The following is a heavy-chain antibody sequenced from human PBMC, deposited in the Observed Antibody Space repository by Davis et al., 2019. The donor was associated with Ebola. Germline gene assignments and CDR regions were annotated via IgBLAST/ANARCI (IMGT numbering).Heavy chain of an antibody. D-gene: IGHD6-19*01. V-gene: IGHV3-30-3*01. J-gene: IGHJ6*02. CDR2: ISYDGSNK. Sequence: PGGSLRLSCAASGFTFSSYAMHWVRQAPGKGLEWVAVISYDGSNKYYADSVKGRFTISRDNSKNTLNLQMNSLRAEDTAVYYCARDGSGYSSGWYAPHYYGMDVWGQGTTVTVSS. CDR1: GFTFSSYA. CDR3: ARDGSGYSSGWYAPHYYGMDV.